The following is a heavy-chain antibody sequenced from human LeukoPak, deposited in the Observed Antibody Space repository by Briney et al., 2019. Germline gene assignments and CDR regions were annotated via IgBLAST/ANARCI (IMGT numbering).Heavy chain of an antibody. V-gene: IGHV3-15*01. CDR3: TNGVAY. CDR2: IKSKSDGGTR. J-gene: IGHJ4*02. CDR1: GFTFNNAW. D-gene: IGHD3-16*01. Sequence: GGSLRLSCAASGFTFNNAWMNWVRQSPGKGLEWVGRIKSKSDGGTRDYAAPVKGRFIISRDDSRNTLYLQMNSLKTEDTGVYYCTNGVAYWGQGTLVSVSS.